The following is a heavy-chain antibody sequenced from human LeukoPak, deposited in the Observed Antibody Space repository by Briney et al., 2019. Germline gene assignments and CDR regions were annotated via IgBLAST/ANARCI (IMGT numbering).Heavy chain of an antibody. CDR3: AGSRGSSGYYNWFDP. D-gene: IGHD3-22*01. CDR1: GGTFSSYA. V-gene: IGHV1-69*04. Sequence: ASVKVSCKASGGTFSSYAISWVRQAPGQGLEWMGRIIPILGIANYAQKFQGRVTITADKSTSTAYMELSSLRSEDTAVYYCAGSRGSSGYYNWFDPWGQGTLVTVSS. J-gene: IGHJ5*02. CDR2: IIPILGIA.